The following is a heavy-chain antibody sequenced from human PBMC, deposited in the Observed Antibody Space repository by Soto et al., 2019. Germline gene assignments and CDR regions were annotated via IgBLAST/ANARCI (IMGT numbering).Heavy chain of an antibody. CDR3: PRHKGYCSSTSCYGMDV. J-gene: IGHJ6*02. Sequence: GESVKISCXGSGYSFTRYWIVWVRQMPGKGLEWMGTIYPGDSDTRYSPSFRGQVTISADKSISTAYLQWNSLKASDTAMYFCPRHKGYCSSTSCYGMDVWGQGATVTVSS. CDR2: IYPGDSDT. CDR1: GYSFTRYW. V-gene: IGHV5-51*01. D-gene: IGHD2-2*01.